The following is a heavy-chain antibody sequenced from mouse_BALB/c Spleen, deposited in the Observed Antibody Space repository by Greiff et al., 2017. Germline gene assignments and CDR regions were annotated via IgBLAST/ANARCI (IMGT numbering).Heavy chain of an antibody. J-gene: IGHJ2*01. CDR1: GFTFSDYY. V-gene: IGHV5-4*02. Sequence: DVKLVESGGGLVKPGGSLKLSCAASGFTFSDYYMYWVRQTPEKRLEWVATISDGGSYTYYPDSVKGRFTISRDNAKNNLYLQMSSLKSEDTAMYYCARGGVGYDAGYFDYWGQGTTLTVSS. D-gene: IGHD2-14*01. CDR3: ARGGVGYDAGYFDY. CDR2: ISDGGSYT.